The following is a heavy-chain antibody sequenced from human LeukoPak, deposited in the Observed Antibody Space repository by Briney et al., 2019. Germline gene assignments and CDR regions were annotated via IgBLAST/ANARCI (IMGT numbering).Heavy chain of an antibody. Sequence: SETLSLTCAVSGGSISSGGYSWSWIRQPPGKGLEWIGYIYHSGSTYYNPSLKSRVTISVDTSKNQFSLKLSSVTAADTAVYYCASLSYDILTGAYYGMDVWGQGTTVTVSS. V-gene: IGHV4-30-2*01. CDR1: GGSISSGGYS. CDR3: ASLSYDILTGAYYGMDV. CDR2: IYHSGST. D-gene: IGHD3-9*01. J-gene: IGHJ6*02.